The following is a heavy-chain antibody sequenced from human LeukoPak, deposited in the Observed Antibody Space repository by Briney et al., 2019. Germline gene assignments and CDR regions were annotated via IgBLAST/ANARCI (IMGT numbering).Heavy chain of an antibody. D-gene: IGHD5-24*01. CDR3: ATPEMATITARFDY. V-gene: IGHV1-24*01. CDR1: GYTLTELS. Sequence: ASVKVSCKVSGYTLTELSMHWVRQAPGKGLEWMGGFDPEDGETIYAQKFQGRVTMTEDTSTDTAYMELSSLRSEDTAVYYCATPEMATITARFDYWGQGTLVTVPS. J-gene: IGHJ4*02. CDR2: FDPEDGET.